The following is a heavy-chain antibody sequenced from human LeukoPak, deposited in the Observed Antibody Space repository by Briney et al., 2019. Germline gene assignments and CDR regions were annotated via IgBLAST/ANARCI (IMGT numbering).Heavy chain of an antibody. Sequence: PGGSLRLSCTASGFTFSDYYMTWPRQAPGKGLEWVSYISYSGATIYYAHPVKGRFTISRDHAKNSLHLPMNRLRAADTAVYYCARDTSYSSSPRGAFDIWGQGTMVTVSS. CDR1: GFTFSDYY. V-gene: IGHV3-11*04. J-gene: IGHJ3*02. CDR2: ISYSGATI. CDR3: ARDTSYSSSPRGAFDI. D-gene: IGHD6-6*01.